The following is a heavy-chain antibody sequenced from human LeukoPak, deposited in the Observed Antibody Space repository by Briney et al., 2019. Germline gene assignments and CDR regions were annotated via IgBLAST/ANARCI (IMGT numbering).Heavy chain of an antibody. CDR2: ISGSSNTI. D-gene: IGHD3-3*01. CDR3: APNFWSGYLTDS. Sequence: GGSLRLSCVGSGFTFSGYSMNWVRQAPGKGLEWVSYISGSSNTIYYADSVKGRFTISRDNAKNSLYLQMNSLGDEDTAVYHCAPNFWSGYLTDSWGQGTPVTVSS. V-gene: IGHV3-48*02. J-gene: IGHJ4*02. CDR1: GFTFSGYS.